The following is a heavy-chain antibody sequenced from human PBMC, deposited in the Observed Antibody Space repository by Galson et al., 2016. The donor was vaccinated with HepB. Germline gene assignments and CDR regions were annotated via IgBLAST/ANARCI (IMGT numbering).Heavy chain of an antibody. CDR3: ARKIGGGGGLDS. J-gene: IGHJ4*02. Sequence: SVKVSCKASGGIFNNYAINWVRQAPGEGLEWMGGSVPMFGSTNYAQRFQGRLTFTADQSTSTTYMELSSLRSDDTAVYYYARKIGGGGGLDSWGQGTLVIVSS. V-gene: IGHV1-69*13. CDR1: GGIFNNYA. D-gene: IGHD2-15*01. CDR2: SVPMFGST.